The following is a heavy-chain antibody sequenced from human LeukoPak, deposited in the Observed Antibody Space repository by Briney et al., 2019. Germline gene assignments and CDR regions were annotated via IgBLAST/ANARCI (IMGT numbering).Heavy chain of an antibody. V-gene: IGHV3-23*01. CDR3: AKEVSNSDSGDRFDY. J-gene: IGHJ4*02. Sequence: GGSLRLSCAASGFTFSNYGMSWVRQAPGKGLEWVSSNSGSSTYYADSAKGRFTTSRDSSKNTVYLQMNSLRAEDTALYYCAKEVSNSDSGDRFDYWGQGTLVTVSS. D-gene: IGHD7-27*01. CDR2: NSGSST. CDR1: GFTFSNYG.